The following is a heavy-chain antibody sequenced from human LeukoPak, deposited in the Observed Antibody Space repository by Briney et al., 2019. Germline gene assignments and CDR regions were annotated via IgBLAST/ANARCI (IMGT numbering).Heavy chain of an antibody. CDR3: ASCPRTYYYDSSGYLPDV. CDR2: INHSGST. D-gene: IGHD3-22*01. Sequence: SETLSLTCAVYGGSFSGYYWSWIRQPPGKGLEWIGEINHSGSTNYNPSLKSRVTISVDTSKNQFSLKLSSVTAADTAVYYCASCPRTYYYDSSGYLPDVWGKGTTVTVSS. CDR1: GGSFSGYY. J-gene: IGHJ6*04. V-gene: IGHV4-34*01.